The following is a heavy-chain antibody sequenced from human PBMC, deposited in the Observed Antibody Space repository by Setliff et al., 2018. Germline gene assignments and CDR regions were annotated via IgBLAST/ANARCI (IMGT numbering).Heavy chain of an antibody. CDR3: ARDGVYYAMDV. Sequence: PGESLKISCAASGFSFSYFYMSWVRQAPGKGLEWLSKISGDGITIFYADSVRGRFTISRDNAKNSVFLQMNSLRADDTAVCYCARDGVYYAMDVWGQGTTVTVSS. CDR1: GFSFSYFY. CDR2: ISGDGITI. V-gene: IGHV3-11*04. J-gene: IGHJ6*02.